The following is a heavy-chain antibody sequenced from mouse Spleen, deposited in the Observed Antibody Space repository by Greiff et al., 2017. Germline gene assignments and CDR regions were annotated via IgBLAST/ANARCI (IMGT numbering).Heavy chain of an antibody. V-gene: IGHV5-9-1*01. J-gene: IGHJ1*01. Sequence: EVTLVASGGCLVKPGGSLKLSCAASGFTFSSYALSLVRQTPEKRLEWVATISSGGSYTYYPDSVKGRFTISRDNAKNTLYLQMSSLRSEDTAMYYCARRGDGNYAWYFDVWGAGTTVTVSS. CDR1: GFTFSSYA. D-gene: IGHD2-1*01. CDR3: ARRGDGNYAWYFDV. CDR2: ISSGGSYT.